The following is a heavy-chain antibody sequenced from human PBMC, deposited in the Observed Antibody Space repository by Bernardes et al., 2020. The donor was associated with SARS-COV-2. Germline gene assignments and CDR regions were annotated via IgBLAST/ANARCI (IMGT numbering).Heavy chain of an antibody. CDR1: GYTFTNYD. J-gene: IGHJ5*02. V-gene: IGHV1-8*01. CDR3: ATGPIGVAGTRVFDWFVP. D-gene: IGHD6-19*01. Sequence: ASVKVSCKASGYTFTNYDINWVRQAAGQGLEWMGWMNPDSANTGYAQKFQGRITMTRNTSISTAYMELSSLRSEDTAVYYCATGPIGVAGTRVFDWFVPWGHGTLGTVSS. CDR2: MNPDSANT.